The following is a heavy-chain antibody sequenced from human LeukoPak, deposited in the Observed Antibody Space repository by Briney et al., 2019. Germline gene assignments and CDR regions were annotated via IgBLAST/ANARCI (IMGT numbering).Heavy chain of an antibody. CDR2: INPNSGGT. CDR3: ARDLGRFLEWLLGEFDY. D-gene: IGHD3-3*01. Sequence: ASVKVPCKASGYTFTGYYMHWVRQAPGQGLEWMGWINPNSGGTNYAQKFQGRVTMTRDTSISTAYMELSRLRSDDTAVYYCARDLGRFLEWLLGEFDYWGQGTLVTVSS. J-gene: IGHJ4*02. V-gene: IGHV1-2*02. CDR1: GYTFTGYY.